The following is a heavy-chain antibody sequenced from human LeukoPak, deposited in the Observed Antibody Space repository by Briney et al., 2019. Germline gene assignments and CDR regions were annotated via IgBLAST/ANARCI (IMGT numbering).Heavy chain of an antibody. V-gene: IGHV3-23*01. J-gene: IGHJ6*03. Sequence: RGSLRLSCVASGFTFSSYALSWVRQAPGKGPEWVSSVSTSGGTTYSADSVKGRFTISRDNSKNTLYLQMNSLRAEDTAVFYCARSSRRVGASTPYYYYFYMDVWGKGTTVTVSS. CDR2: VSTSGGTT. D-gene: IGHD1-26*01. CDR1: GFTFSSYA. CDR3: ARSSRRVGASTPYYYYFYMDV.